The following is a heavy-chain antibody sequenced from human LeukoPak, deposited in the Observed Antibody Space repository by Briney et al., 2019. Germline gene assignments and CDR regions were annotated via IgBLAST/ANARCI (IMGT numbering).Heavy chain of an antibody. J-gene: IGHJ4*02. D-gene: IGHD3-16*01. CDR2: IYSSGIT. V-gene: IGHV3-53*01. Sequence: PGGSLRLSCAASGFTVSSNYMSWDRQAPGKGLEWVSVIYSSGITYYADSVKGRFTISRDNSKNTLYLQMNSLRAEDTAVYYCAWGSVFDYWGQGTLVTVSS. CDR1: GFTVSSNY. CDR3: AWGSVFDY.